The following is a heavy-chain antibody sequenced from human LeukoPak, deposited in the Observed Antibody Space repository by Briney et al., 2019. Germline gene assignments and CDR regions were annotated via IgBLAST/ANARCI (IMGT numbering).Heavy chain of an antibody. J-gene: IGHJ3*02. CDR3: EVEMATIGDAFDI. CDR2: ISGSGGST. V-gene: IGHV3-23*01. CDR1: GFTISSYA. Sequence: GGSLRPSCAASGFTISSYAMSWVRQAPGKGLEWVSAISGSGGSTYYADSVKGRFTISRDNSKNTLYLQMNSLRAEDTAVYYCEVEMATIGDAFDIWGQGTMVTVSS. D-gene: IGHD5-24*01.